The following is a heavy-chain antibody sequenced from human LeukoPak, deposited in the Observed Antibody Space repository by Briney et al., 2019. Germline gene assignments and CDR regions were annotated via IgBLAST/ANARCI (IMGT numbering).Heavy chain of an antibody. V-gene: IGHV1-69*04. CDR3: ARVPAAVDTAMVTAY. D-gene: IGHD5-18*01. CDR2: IIPILGIA. Sequence: SVKVSCKASGGTFSSYAISWVRQAPGQGLEWMGRIIPILGIANYAQKFQGRVTITADKSTSTAYMELSSLRSEDTAVYYCARVPAAVDTAMVTAYWGQGTLVTVSS. CDR1: GGTFSSYA. J-gene: IGHJ4*02.